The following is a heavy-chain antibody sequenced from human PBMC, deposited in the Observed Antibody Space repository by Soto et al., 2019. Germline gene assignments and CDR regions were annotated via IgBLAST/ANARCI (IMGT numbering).Heavy chain of an antibody. CDR3: GRGRSGQLVVFY. Sequence: ASVKVSCKASGYTFTGHYIHWVRQAPGQGPEWMGEIGPASGDTRYAQKFQGRVTMTRDTSITIVYMELNNLSPDDTAVYYCGRGRSGQLVVFYWGQGTPVTVSS. CDR1: GYTFTGHY. V-gene: IGHV1-2*02. J-gene: IGHJ4*02. D-gene: IGHD3-10*01. CDR2: IGPASGDT.